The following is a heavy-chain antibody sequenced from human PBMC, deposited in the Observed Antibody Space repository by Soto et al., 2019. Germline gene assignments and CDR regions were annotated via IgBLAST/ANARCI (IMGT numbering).Heavy chain of an antibody. CDR2: IYHSGST. CDR1: GGSISSSNW. CDR3: ARESIHYDSSGLGDYYYGMDV. D-gene: IGHD3-22*01. J-gene: IGHJ6*02. V-gene: IGHV4-4*02. Sequence: QVQLQESGPGLVKPSGTLSLTCAVSGGSISSSNWWSWVRQPPGKGLEWIGEIYHSGSTNYNPSPKSRVTISVDKSKNQFSLKLSSVTAADTAVYYCARESIHYDSSGLGDYYYGMDVWGQGTTVTVSS.